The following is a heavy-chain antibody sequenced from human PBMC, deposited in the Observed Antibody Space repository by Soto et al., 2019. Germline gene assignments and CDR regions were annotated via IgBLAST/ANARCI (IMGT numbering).Heavy chain of an antibody. J-gene: IGHJ2*01. CDR1: GFTFSSYA. CDR3: ARDWVTTVVTVSWYFDL. CDR2: ISYDGSNK. D-gene: IGHD4-17*01. Sequence: PGGSLRLSCAASGFTFSSYAMHWVRQAPGKGLEWVAVISYDGSNKYYADSVKGRFTISRDSSKNTLYLQMNSLRAEDTAVYYCARDWVTTVVTVSWYFDLWGRGTLVTVSS. V-gene: IGHV3-30-3*01.